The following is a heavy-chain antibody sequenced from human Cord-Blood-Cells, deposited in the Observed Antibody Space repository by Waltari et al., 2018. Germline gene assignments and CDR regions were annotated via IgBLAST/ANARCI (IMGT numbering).Heavy chain of an antibody. V-gene: IGHV1-24*01. D-gene: IGHD3-16*02. CDR3: ATALMITFGGVIANWFDP. J-gene: IGHJ5*02. CDR1: GYTLTELS. Sequence: QVQLVQSGAEVKKPGASVKVSCKVAGYTLTELSMHWDRQAPGNGLEWMGGFDPEDGETIYAQKFQGRVTMTEDTSTDTAYMELSSLRSEDTAVYYCATALMITFGGVIANWFDPWGQGTLVTVSS. CDR2: FDPEDGET.